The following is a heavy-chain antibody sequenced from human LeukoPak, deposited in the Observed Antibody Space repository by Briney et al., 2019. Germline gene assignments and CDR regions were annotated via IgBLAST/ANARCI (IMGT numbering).Heavy chain of an antibody. Sequence: PSETLPLTCTVSGGSISSSSYYWGWIRQPPGKGLEWIGSIYYSGSTYYNPSLKSRVTIPVDTSKNQFSLKLSSVTAADTAVYYCARGGDIVVVVAATLEDYFDYWGQGTLVTVSS. V-gene: IGHV4-39*01. CDR2: IYYSGST. J-gene: IGHJ4*02. CDR1: GGSISSSSYY. CDR3: ARGGDIVVVVAATLEDYFDY. D-gene: IGHD2-15*01.